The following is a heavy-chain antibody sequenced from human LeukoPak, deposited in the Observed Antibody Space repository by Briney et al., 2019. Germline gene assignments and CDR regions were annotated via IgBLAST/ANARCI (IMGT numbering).Heavy chain of an antibody. CDR3: ARDSYDYVWGSYRYGYY. CDR1: GGSFGGYY. CDR2: INHSGST. D-gene: IGHD3-16*02. V-gene: IGHV4-34*01. Sequence: SETLSLTCAVYGGSFGGYYWSWIRQPPGKGLEWIGEINHSGSTNYNPSLKSRVTISVDTSKNQFSLKLSSVTAADTAVYYCARDSYDYVWGSYRYGYYWGQGTLVTVSS. J-gene: IGHJ4*02.